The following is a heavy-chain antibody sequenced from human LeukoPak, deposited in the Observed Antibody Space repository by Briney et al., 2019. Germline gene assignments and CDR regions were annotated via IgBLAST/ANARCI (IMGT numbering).Heavy chain of an antibody. J-gene: IGHJ6*03. V-gene: IGHV1-69*06. CDR1: GGTFSSYA. CDR2: IIPIFGTA. CDR3: ARTTEAHSWRTRYYDYYMDV. Sequence: SVKVSCKASGGTFSSYAISWVRQAPGQGLEWMGGIIPIFGTANYAQKFQGRVTITADKSTSTAYMELSSLRSEDTAVYYCARTTEAHSWRTRYYDYYMDVWGKGTTVTVSS. D-gene: IGHD6-13*01.